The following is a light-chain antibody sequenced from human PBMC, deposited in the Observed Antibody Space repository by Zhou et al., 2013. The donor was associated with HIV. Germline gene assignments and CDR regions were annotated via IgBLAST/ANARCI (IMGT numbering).Light chain of an antibody. J-gene: IGKJ1*01. CDR1: QSVTSDY. V-gene: IGKV3-20*01. CDR3: QQYGNSRWT. CDR2: GAS. Sequence: EIVLTQSPGTLSLSPGERATLSCRTSQSVTSDYLAWYQQKPGQAPRLLIYGASTRATGIPDRFSGSVSGTDFTLTISRLEPEDFAMYYCQQYGNSRWTFGQGTKVEIK.